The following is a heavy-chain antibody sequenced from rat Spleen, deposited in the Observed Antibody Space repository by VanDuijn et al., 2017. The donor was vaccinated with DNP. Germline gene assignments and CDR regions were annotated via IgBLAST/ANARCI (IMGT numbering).Heavy chain of an antibody. CDR3: SIDYYSASFDY. D-gene: IGHD1-1*01. V-gene: IGHV5-58*01. Sequence: EVQLVETGGGLVQPGKSLKLSCVASGFTFSSYWMYWIRQAPGKGLEWVASLSPRGGSTYYRDSVKGRLTISKDNAKSTLYLQMESLRSEDTATYYCSIDYYSASFDYWGQGVMVTVSS. CDR1: GFTFSSYW. CDR2: LSPRGGST. J-gene: IGHJ2*01.